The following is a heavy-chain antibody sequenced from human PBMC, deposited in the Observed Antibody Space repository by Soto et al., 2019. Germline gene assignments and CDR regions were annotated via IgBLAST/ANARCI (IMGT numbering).Heavy chain of an antibody. D-gene: IGHD2-21*01. J-gene: IGHJ4*02. Sequence: EVQLLESGGGLVQPGGSLRVTCETSGFTFSSHAMSWVRQAPGKGLEWVSSISGDGDSISYADSVKGRITISRDNSKNSLHLHMNSPTADDTAIYYGAKVRLRAVGVVSVTFDSWGQGALVSVSS. CDR2: ISGDGDSI. CDR1: GFTFSSHA. CDR3: AKVRLRAVGVVSVTFDS. V-gene: IGHV3-23*01.